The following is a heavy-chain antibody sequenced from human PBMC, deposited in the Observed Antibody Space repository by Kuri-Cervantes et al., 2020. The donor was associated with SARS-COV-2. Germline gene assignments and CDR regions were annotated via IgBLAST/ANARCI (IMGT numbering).Heavy chain of an antibody. D-gene: IGHD6-19*01. J-gene: IGHJ3*02. CDR2: INTDGSST. V-gene: IGHV3-74*01. Sequence: GESLKISCAASGSTFSSSWMHWVRQTPGKGLVWVSSINTDGSSTNYADSVKGRFTISRDNAKNTLYLRMSNLRAEDTAVYYCAGQGQVPRIALDIWGQGTMVTVSS. CDR3: AGQGQVPRIALDI. CDR1: GSTFSSSW.